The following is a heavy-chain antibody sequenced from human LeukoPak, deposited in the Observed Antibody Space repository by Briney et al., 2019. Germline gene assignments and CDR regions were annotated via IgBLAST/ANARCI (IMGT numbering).Heavy chain of an antibody. CDR3: ARFPDRYWFDP. V-gene: IGHV4-39*01. CDR2: IYYSGST. Sequence: SSETLSLTCTVSGGSISSSSYYWGWIRQPPGKGLEWIGSIYYSGSTYYNPSLKSRVTISVNTSKNQFSLKLSSVPAADTAVYYCARFPDRYWFDPWGQGTLVTVSS. CDR1: GGSISSSSYY. D-gene: IGHD1-14*01. J-gene: IGHJ5*02.